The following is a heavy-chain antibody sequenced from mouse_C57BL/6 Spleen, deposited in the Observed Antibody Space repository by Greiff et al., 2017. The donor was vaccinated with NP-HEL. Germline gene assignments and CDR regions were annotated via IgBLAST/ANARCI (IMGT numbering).Heavy chain of an antibody. Sequence: QVQLQQPGAELVKPGASVKLSCKASGYTFTSYWMQWVKQRPGQGLEWIGEIDPSDSYTNYNQKFKGKATLTVDTSSSTAYMQLSSLTSEDSAVYYCARSGGRAYWGQGTLVTVSA. CDR3: ARSGGRAY. D-gene: IGHD3-1*01. J-gene: IGHJ3*01. V-gene: IGHV1-50*01. CDR1: GYTFTSYW. CDR2: IDPSDSYT.